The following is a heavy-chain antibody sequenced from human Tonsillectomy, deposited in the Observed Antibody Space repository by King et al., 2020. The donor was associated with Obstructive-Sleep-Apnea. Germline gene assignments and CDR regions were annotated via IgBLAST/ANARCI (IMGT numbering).Heavy chain of an antibody. CDR3: AAVKAVAGTYYYDGMDV. CDR1: GFTFTSSA. V-gene: IGHV1-58*01. D-gene: IGHD6-19*01. J-gene: IGHJ6*02. Sequence: QLVQSGPEVKKPGTSVKVSCKASGFTFTSSAVQWVRQARGQRLEWIGWIVVGSGNTNYAQKFQERVTITRDMSTSTAYMELSSLRSEDTAVYYCAAVKAVAGTYYYDGMDVWGQGTTVTVSS. CDR2: IVVGSGNT.